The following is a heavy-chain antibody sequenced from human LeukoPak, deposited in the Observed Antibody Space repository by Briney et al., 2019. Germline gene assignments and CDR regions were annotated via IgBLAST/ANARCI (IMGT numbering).Heavy chain of an antibody. D-gene: IGHD6-19*01. J-gene: IGHJ4*02. CDR1: GGSNSSSSYY. V-gene: IGHV4-61*05. Sequence: KPSETLTLTGTVSGGSNSSSSYYWGWIRQPPGKGLEWIGYIYYSGSTNYNPSLKSRVTISVDTSKNQFSLKLSSVTAADTAVYYCARTDSSDYFDYWGQGTLVTVSS. CDR3: ARTDSSDYFDY. CDR2: IYYSGST.